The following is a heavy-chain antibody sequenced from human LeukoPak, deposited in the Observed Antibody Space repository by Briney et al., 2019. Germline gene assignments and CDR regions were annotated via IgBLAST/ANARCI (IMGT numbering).Heavy chain of an antibody. CDR2: ILGNGVAA. CDR3: AKRQDYSHSNSVDFHY. V-gene: IGHV3-23*01. Sequence: GGSLRLSCAASGFTFSTYAMTWVRQPPGKGLEWGSTILGNGVAAYYADSVKGRFTTSRDNSKNTLFLQMNSLRAEDTAIYYCAKRQDYSHSNSVDFHYWGQGALVTVSS. CDR1: GFTFSTYA. D-gene: IGHD4/OR15-4a*01. J-gene: IGHJ4*02.